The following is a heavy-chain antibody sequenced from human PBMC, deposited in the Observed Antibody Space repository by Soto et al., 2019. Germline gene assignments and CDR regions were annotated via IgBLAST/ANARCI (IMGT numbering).Heavy chain of an antibody. CDR3: ARGAVWFGELLSLYGMDV. V-gene: IGHV1-18*01. CDR2: ISAYNGNT. Sequence: ASVKVSCKASGYTFTSYGISWVRRAPGQGLEWMGWISAYNGNTNYAQKLQGRVTMTTDTSTSTAYMELRSLRSDDTAVYYCARGAVWFGELLSLYGMDVWGQGTTVTVSS. J-gene: IGHJ6*02. CDR1: GYTFTSYG. D-gene: IGHD3-10*01.